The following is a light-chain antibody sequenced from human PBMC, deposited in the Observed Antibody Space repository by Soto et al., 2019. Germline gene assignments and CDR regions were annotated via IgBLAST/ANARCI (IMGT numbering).Light chain of an antibody. V-gene: IGKV3D-7*01. CDR1: QTVSRMY. CDR3: HQDFNLPWT. J-gene: IGKJ1*01. Sequence: EIVLTHSPGTLSLSPVERATLSCRASQTVSRMYLSWFQQKPGQAPRLLIYGTSTRATGIPVRFSGSGSGTDFTLTISSLQPEDFAVYFCHQDFNLPWTFGQGTKVDIK. CDR2: GTS.